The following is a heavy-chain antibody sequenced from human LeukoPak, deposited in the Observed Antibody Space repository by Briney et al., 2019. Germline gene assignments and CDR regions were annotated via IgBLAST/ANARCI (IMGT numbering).Heavy chain of an antibody. CDR2: INPSGGST. D-gene: IGHD1-14*01. Sequence: ASVKVSCKASGYAFTSYYMHWVRQAPGQGLEWMGIINPSGGSTSYAQKFQGRVTMTRDMSTSTVYMELSSLRSEDTAVYYCARDTMTGAFDIWGQGTMVTVSS. V-gene: IGHV1-46*01. CDR1: GYAFTSYY. CDR3: ARDTMTGAFDI. J-gene: IGHJ3*02.